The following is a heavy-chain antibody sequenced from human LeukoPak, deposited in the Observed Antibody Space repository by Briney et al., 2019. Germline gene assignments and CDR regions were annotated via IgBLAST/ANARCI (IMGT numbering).Heavy chain of an antibody. D-gene: IGHD2-2*01. CDR2: MNPNSGNT. V-gene: IGHV1-8*01. J-gene: IGHJ5*02. Sequence: GASVKVSCKASGYTFTSYNINWVRQATGQGLEWMGWMNPNSGNTGYAQKFQGRVTMTRNTSLSTAYMELSSLRSEETAVYYCARGRGRYCSSTSCYVGAHNWFDPWGQGTLVTVSS. CDR1: GYTFTSYN. CDR3: ARGRGRYCSSTSCYVGAHNWFDP.